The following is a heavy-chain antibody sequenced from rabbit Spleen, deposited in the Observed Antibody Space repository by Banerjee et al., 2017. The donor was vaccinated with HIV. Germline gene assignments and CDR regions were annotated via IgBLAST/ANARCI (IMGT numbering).Heavy chain of an antibody. D-gene: IGHD4-1*01. CDR3: VKDGRSLSSGWGGDL. V-gene: IGHV1S40*01. CDR1: GFSFSDRDV. Sequence: QSLEESGGGLVKPEGSLTLTCKASGFSFSDRDVMCWVRQAPGKGLEWIACIDVGGSGTAYYASWAKGRFTISKTSSTTVTLQMTSLTAADTATYFCVKDGRSLSSGWGGDLWGPGTLVTVS. CDR2: IDVGGSGTA. J-gene: IGHJ4*01.